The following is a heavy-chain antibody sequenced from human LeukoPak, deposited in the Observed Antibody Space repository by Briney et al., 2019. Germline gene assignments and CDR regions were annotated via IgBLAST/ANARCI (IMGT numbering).Heavy chain of an antibody. J-gene: IGHJ3*02. D-gene: IGHD2-15*01. CDR1: GGSISSSSSY. Sequence: KPSETLSLTCSVSGGSISSSSSYWGWIRQPPGKGLEWIGSIYYSGSTYYNPSLKSRVTISVDTSKNQFSLKLSSVTAADTAVYYCARHWTFYCSGGSCYRVDVFDIWGQGTMVTVSS. CDR2: IYYSGST. CDR3: ARHWTFYCSGGSCYRVDVFDI. V-gene: IGHV4-39*01.